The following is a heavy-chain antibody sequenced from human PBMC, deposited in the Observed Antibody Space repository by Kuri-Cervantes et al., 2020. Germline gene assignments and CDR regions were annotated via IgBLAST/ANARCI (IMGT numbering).Heavy chain of an antibody. Sequence: ASVKVSCKASGYTFTGYYMHWVRQAPGQGLEWMGWINPNSGGTNYAQRFQGWVTMTEDTSTDTAYMELSSLRSEDTAVYYCATYGDYFDYWGQGTLVTVSS. CDR1: GYTFTGYY. V-gene: IGHV1-2*04. CDR2: INPNSGGT. J-gene: IGHJ4*02. D-gene: IGHD4-17*01. CDR3: ATYGDYFDY.